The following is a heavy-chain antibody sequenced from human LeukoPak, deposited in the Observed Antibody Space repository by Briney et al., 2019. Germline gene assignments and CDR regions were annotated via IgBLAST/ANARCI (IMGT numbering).Heavy chain of an antibody. CDR1: GYTFTSYD. V-gene: IGHV1-46*01. D-gene: IGHD3-22*01. Sequence: ASVKVSCKASGYTFTSYDINWVRQAPGQGLEWMGIINPSGGSTSYAQKFQGRVTMTRDTSTSTVYMELSSLRSEDTAVYYCARETVTYYYDSSGYGVDWGQGTLVTVSS. J-gene: IGHJ4*02. CDR2: INPSGGST. CDR3: ARETVTYYYDSSGYGVD.